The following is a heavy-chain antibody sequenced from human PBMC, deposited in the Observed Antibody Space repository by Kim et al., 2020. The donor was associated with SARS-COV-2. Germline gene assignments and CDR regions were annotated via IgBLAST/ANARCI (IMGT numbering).Heavy chain of an antibody. CDR1: GGSISSSSYY. D-gene: IGHD3-10*01. J-gene: IGHJ4*02. CDR3: AVNQPAGLLWFGELDGYNY. CDR2: IYYSGST. V-gene: IGHV4-39*01. Sequence: SETLSLTCTVSGGSISSSSYYWGWIRQPPGKGLEWVGSIYYSGSTYYNPSLKSRVTISVDTSKNQFSLKLSSVTAADTAVYYCAVNQPAGLLWFGELDGYNYWGQGTLVTVSS.